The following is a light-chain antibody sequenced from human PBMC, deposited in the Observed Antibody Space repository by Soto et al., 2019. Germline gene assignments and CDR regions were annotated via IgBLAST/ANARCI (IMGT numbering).Light chain of an antibody. V-gene: IGKV1-12*01. Sequence: DIQMTQSPSSVSASVGDRVTITCRASQGISSRLAWYQQKPGKAPKLLIYTASSLQSGVPSRFSGSGSETDFTLTIASLQPEDFDYCQQANSFPLTFGGGTKVEFK. CDR1: QGISSR. CDR3: QQANSFPLT. J-gene: IGKJ4*01. CDR2: TAS.